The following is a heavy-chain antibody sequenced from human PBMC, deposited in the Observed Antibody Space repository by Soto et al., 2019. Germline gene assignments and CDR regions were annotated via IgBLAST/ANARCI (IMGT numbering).Heavy chain of an antibody. J-gene: IGHJ6*02. CDR2: IIDSGAST. CDR1: GFTFSIYA. Sequence: PGGSLRLSCAASGFTFSIYAMHWVRQAPGKGLEWVSDIIDSGASTYYADSVKGRFTISRDNSKSTLYLQMNSLRAEDTALYYCAKGRSYYYYYGVDVWGQGTTVTVSS. V-gene: IGHV3-23*01. CDR3: AKGRSYYYYYGVDV.